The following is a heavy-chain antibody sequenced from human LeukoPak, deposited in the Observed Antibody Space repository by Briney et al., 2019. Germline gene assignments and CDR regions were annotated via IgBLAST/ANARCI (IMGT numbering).Heavy chain of an antibody. CDR2: IYYSGST. Sequence: SETLSLTCTVSGGSISSSSYYWGWIRQPPGKGLEWIGSIYYSGSTYYNPSLKRRATISVDTSKNQFSLKLSSVTAADTAVYYCARHPESLDPKFDYWGQGTLVTVSS. V-gene: IGHV4-39*01. CDR3: ARHPESLDPKFDY. CDR1: GGSISSSSYY. J-gene: IGHJ4*02. D-gene: IGHD3/OR15-3a*01.